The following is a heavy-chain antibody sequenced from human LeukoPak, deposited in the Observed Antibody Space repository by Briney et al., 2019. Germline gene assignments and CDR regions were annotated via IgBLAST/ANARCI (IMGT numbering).Heavy chain of an antibody. CDR3: ARHGSLGWLRPGGNWFDP. CDR1: GYTFTSYG. D-gene: IGHD3-9*01. CDR2: ISAYIGNT. V-gene: IGHV1-18*01. Sequence: ASVKVSCKASGYTFTSYGISWVRQAPGQGLEWMGWISAYIGNTNYTQKFQGRVTMTKDTSTSTAYMELSSLRSEDTAVYYCARHGSLGWLRPGGNWFDPWGQGTVVTVS. J-gene: IGHJ5*02.